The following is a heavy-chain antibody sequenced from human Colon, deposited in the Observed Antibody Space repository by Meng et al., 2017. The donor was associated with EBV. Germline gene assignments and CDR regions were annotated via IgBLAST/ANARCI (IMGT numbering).Heavy chain of an antibody. J-gene: IGHJ5*02. V-gene: IGHV4-4*03. Sequence: QGERQGAGQGLVKPPGALSLTCVVSGGSISSNNWWSWVRQPPGKGLEWIGEIFHSGSTKHNPSLKSRVTMSMDKSKNQFSLRLSSVTAADTAVYYCASSDYYGSGSYYPWGQGTLVTVSS. CDR2: IFHSGST. D-gene: IGHD3-10*01. CDR3: ASSDYYGSGSYYP. CDR1: GGSISSNNW.